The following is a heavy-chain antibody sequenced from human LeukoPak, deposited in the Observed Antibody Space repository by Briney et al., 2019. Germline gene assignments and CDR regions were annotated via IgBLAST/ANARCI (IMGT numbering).Heavy chain of an antibody. D-gene: IGHD3-10*01. CDR2: INPNSGGT. Sequence: ASVKVSCKASGYTFTRYYMHWVRQAPGQGGEWMGRINPNSGGTNYAQKFQGRVTMTRDTSISTAYMELSRLRSDDTAVYYCARTYGSGSYYGWFDPWGQGTLVTVSS. J-gene: IGHJ5*02. CDR1: GYTFTRYY. V-gene: IGHV1-2*06. CDR3: ARTYGSGSYYGWFDP.